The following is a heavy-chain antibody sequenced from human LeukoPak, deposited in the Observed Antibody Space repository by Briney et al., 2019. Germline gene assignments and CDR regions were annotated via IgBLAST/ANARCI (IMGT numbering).Heavy chain of an antibody. CDR2: INHSKNT. CDR3: ARVSSGWYSPFDY. J-gene: IGHJ4*02. D-gene: IGHD6-19*01. V-gene: IGHV4-34*01. Sequence: SETLSLTCAVYGGSFSGHYWSWIRQPPGKGLEWIGEINHSKNTNYNPSLKSRVTISVDTSKNQFSLKLSSVTAADTAVYYCARVSSGWYSPFDYWGQGTLVTVSS. CDR1: GGSFSGHY.